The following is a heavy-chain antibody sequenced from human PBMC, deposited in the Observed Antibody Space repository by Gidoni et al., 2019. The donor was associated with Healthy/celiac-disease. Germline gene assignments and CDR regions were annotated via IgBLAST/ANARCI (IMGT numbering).Heavy chain of an antibody. CDR3: ASVAGTYYDFWSGGFDY. V-gene: IGHV3-7*05. CDR1: GFTFSSYW. D-gene: IGHD3-3*01. Sequence: EVQLVESGGGLVQPGGSLRLSCAASGFTFSSYWMSWVRQAPGKGLEWVANIKQDGSEKYYVDSVKGRFTISRDNAKNSLYLQMNSLRAEDTAVYYCASVAGTYYDFWSGGFDYWGQGTLVTVSS. CDR2: IKQDGSEK. J-gene: IGHJ4*02.